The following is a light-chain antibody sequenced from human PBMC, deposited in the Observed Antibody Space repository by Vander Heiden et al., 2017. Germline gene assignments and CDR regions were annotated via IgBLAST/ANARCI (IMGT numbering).Light chain of an antibody. V-gene: IGKV3-15*01. CDR2: SAS. CDR1: MSISRY. J-gene: IGKJ2*01. Sequence: EIVLTQSPATLSVSPGGRATPSCRDSMSISRYLAWYQQKVGQAPRLLIYSASTRATGIPARFSGTASGTEFTLTVSSLQSEDSAVYYCQQYKDWPYTFGQGTKLEIE. CDR3: QQYKDWPYT.